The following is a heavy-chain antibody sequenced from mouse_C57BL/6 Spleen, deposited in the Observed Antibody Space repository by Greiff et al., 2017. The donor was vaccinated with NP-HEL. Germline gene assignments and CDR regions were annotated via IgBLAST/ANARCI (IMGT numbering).Heavy chain of an antibody. CDR3: ARDFLYYDYDGDWFAY. D-gene: IGHD2-4*01. J-gene: IGHJ3*01. V-gene: IGHV5-4*01. Sequence: EVMLVESGGGLVKPGGSLKLSCAASGFTFSSYAMSWVRQTPEKRLEWVATISDGGSYTYYPDNVKGRFTISRDNAKNNLYLQMSHLKSEDTAMYYCARDFLYYDYDGDWFAYWGQGTLVTVSA. CDR2: ISDGGSYT. CDR1: GFTFSSYA.